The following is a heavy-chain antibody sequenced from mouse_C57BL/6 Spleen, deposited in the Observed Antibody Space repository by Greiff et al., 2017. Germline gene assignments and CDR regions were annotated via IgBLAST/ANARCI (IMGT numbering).Heavy chain of an antibody. V-gene: IGHV1-72*01. Sequence: QVQLQQPGAELVKPGASVKLSCKASGYTFTSYRMHWVKQRPGRGLEWIGRIYPNSGGTKYNEKFKSKATLTADKPSSTAYMQLSSLTSEDSAVYCCASSYSNLYYYAMDYWGQGTSVTVSS. CDR3: ASSYSNLYYYAMDY. J-gene: IGHJ4*01. CDR2: IYPNSGGT. D-gene: IGHD2-5*01. CDR1: GYTFTSYR.